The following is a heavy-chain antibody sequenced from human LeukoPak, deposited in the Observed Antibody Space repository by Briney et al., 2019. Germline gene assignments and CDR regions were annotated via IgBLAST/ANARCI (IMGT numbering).Heavy chain of an antibody. CDR3: ARDIVVVPAALGNYYYYYGMDV. D-gene: IGHD2-2*01. CDR1: GFTFSSYS. V-gene: IGHV3-21*01. CDR2: ISSSSSYI. J-gene: IGHJ6*02. Sequence: GGSLRLSCAASGFTFSSYSMNWVRQAPGKGLEWVSSISSSSSYIYYADSVKDRFTISRDNAKNSLYLQMNSLRAEDTAVYYCARDIVVVPAALGNYYYYYGMDVWGQGTTVTVSS.